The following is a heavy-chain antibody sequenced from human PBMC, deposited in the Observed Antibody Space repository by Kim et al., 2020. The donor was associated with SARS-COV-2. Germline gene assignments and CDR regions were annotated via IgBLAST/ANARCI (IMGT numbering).Heavy chain of an antibody. CDR2: ISAYNGNT. CDR1: GYTFTSYG. V-gene: IGHV1-18*01. CDR3: ARVRYYDSSGYLRAFDI. J-gene: IGHJ3*02. D-gene: IGHD3-22*01. Sequence: ASVKVSCKASGYTFTSYGISWVRQAPGQGLEWMGWISAYNGNTNYAQKLQGRVTMTTDTSTSTAYMELRSLRSDDTAVYYCARVRYYDSSGYLRAFDIWGQGTMVTVSS.